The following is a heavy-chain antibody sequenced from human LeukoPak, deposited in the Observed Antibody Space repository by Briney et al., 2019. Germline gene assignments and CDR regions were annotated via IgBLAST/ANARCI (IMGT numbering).Heavy chain of an antibody. J-gene: IGHJ4*02. V-gene: IGHV1-69*06. CDR1: VGTFSSYA. CDR3: VGDYDSSAPQKTYFDF. Sequence: GASVTVSFKASVGTFSSYAVSWVRQAPGQGLEWMGSIIPMFDTADYPQRFQGRVTITADKSTATAFLELSSLRYAATRIYSCVGDYDSSAPQKTYFDFWGQGTLITVSP. D-gene: IGHD3-22*01. CDR2: IIPMFDTA.